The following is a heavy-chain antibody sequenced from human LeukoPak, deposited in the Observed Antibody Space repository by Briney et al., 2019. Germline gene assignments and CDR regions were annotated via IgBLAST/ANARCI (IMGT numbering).Heavy chain of an antibody. CDR3: ARDRDPIVVVVAATLSWFDP. CDR2: INPNSGGT. J-gene: IGHJ5*02. D-gene: IGHD2-15*01. Sequence: ASVKVSCKASGYTFTGYYMHWVRQAPGQGLEWMGWINPNSGGTNYAQKFQGRVTMTRDTSISTAYMELSRLRSDDTAVYYCARDRDPIVVVVAATLSWFDPWGQGTLVTVSS. V-gene: IGHV1-2*02. CDR1: GYTFTGYY.